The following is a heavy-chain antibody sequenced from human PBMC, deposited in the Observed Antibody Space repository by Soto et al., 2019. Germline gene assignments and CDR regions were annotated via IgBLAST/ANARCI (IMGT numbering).Heavy chain of an antibody. Sequence: ASVKVSCKASGYTFTSYAMHWVRQAPGQRLEWMGWINAGNGNTKYSQKFQGRVTITRDTSASTAYMELSSLRSEDTAVYYCARIYLYGSGSYSANFDYWGQGTLVTAPQ. CDR1: GYTFTSYA. V-gene: IGHV1-3*01. D-gene: IGHD3-10*01. CDR3: ARIYLYGSGSYSANFDY. J-gene: IGHJ4*02. CDR2: INAGNGNT.